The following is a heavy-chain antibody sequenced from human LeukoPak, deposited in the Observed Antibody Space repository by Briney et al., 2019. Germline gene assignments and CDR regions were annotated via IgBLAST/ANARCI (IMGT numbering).Heavy chain of an antibody. Sequence: PSQTLSLTCTVSGGSISSGSYYWSWIRQPAGKGLEWIGRIYTSGSTNYNPSLKSRVTISVDTSKSQFSLKLSSVTAADTAVYYCARGASIAVAGTDYYYGMDVWGQGTTVTVSS. D-gene: IGHD6-19*01. J-gene: IGHJ6*02. CDR1: GGSISSGSYY. V-gene: IGHV4-61*02. CDR3: ARGASIAVAGTDYYYGMDV. CDR2: IYTSGST.